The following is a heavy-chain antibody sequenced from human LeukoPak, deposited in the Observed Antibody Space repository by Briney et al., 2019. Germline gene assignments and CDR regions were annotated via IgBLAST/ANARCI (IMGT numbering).Heavy chain of an antibody. CDR2: ISSSGSAI. D-gene: IGHD3-9*01. CDR1: EFTFSDYY. Sequence: GGSLRLSCAASEFTFSDYYMSWIRQAPGKGLEWASYISSSGSAIYYADSVKGRFTISRDNAKNSLYLQMNSLRAEDTAVYYWAEGLYFDIFTGPSGHRGQGTLVTVSS. CDR3: AEGLYFDIFTGPSGH. J-gene: IGHJ4*02. V-gene: IGHV3-11*01.